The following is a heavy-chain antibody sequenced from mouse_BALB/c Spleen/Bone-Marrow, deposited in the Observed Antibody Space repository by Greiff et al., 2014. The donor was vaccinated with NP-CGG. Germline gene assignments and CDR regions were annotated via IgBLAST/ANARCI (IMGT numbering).Heavy chain of an antibody. J-gene: IGHJ3*01. CDR2: IHPSDSET. Sequence: QVQLQQSGTEVVRPGASVKLSCKASGYSFTTYWMNWVKQRPGQGLEWIGMIHPSDSETRLNQKFKDKATLTVDKSSSTAYMQLNSPAPEDSAVYYCAREKVYYGISWFAYWGQGTLVTVSA. CDR3: AREKVYYGISWFAY. D-gene: IGHD2-1*01. V-gene: IGHV1S82*01. CDR1: GYSFTTYW.